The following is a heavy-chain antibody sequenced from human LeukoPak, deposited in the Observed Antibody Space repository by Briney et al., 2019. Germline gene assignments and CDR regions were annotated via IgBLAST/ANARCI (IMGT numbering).Heavy chain of an antibody. CDR3: ARETPSGVSIDY. V-gene: IGHV3-21*01. D-gene: IGHD1-14*01. CDR2: ISSSSSYI. J-gene: IGHJ4*02. Sequence: GSLRLSCAASGFTLSSYSMNWVRQAPGKGLEWVSSISSSSSYIYYADSVKGRFTISRDNAKNSLYLQMNSLRAEDTAVYYCARETPSGVSIDYWGQGTLVTVSS. CDR1: GFTLSSYS.